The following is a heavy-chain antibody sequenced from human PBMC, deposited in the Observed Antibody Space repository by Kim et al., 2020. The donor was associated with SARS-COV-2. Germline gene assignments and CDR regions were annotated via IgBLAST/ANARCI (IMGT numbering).Heavy chain of an antibody. CDR3: SRAYSSSWGGSGLNYAFDI. D-gene: IGHD6-13*01. CDR2: INPNSGGT. CDR1: GYTFTGYY. J-gene: IGHJ3*02. V-gene: IGHV1-2*02. Sequence: ASVKVSCKASGYTFTGYYMHWVRQAPGQGLEWMGWINPNSGGTNYAQKFQGRVTMTRATSLSPAYMELSRLRSDDTAVYYCSRAYSSSWGGSGLNYAFDI.